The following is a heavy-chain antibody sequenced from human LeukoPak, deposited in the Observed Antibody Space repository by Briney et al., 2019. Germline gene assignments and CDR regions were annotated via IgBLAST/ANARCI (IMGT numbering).Heavy chain of an antibody. CDR3: ATLRWYCIDY. CDR2: IIPIFGTA. V-gene: IGHV1-69*13. CDR1: GGTFSSYA. J-gene: IGHJ4*02. D-gene: IGHD4-23*01. Sequence: SVKVSCKASGGTFSSYAISWVRQAPGQGLEWMGGIIPIFGTANYAQKFQGRVTITADESTSTAYIELSSLRSEDTAVYYCATLRWYCIDYWGQGTLVTVSS.